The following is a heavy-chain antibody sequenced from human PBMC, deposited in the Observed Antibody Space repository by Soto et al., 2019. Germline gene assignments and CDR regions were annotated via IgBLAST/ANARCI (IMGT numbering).Heavy chain of an antibody. V-gene: IGHV3-21*06. CDR2: ISSTTNYI. Sequence: GGSLRLSCAASGFTFTRYSMNWVRQAPGKGLEWVSSISSTTNYIYYGDSMKGRFTISRDNAKNSLYLEMNSLRAEDAAVYYCARESEDLTSNFDYWRQGTLVTVSS. J-gene: IGHJ4*02. CDR1: GFTFTRYS. CDR3: ARESEDLTSNFDY.